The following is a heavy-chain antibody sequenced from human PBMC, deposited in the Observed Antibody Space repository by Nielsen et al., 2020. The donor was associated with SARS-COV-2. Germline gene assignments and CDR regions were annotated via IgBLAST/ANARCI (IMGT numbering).Heavy chain of an antibody. CDR2: IAHDGIND. Sequence: GGSLRLSCAASGFSFSTYGMHWVRQAPGKGLEWVAIIAHDGINDYYADSVKGRFTISRDDSESTLYLQTNGLRTEDTAVYYCAKDQEWLANLDYWGQGTLVTVSS. J-gene: IGHJ4*02. CDR3: AKDQEWLANLDY. V-gene: IGHV3-30*02. D-gene: IGHD6-19*01. CDR1: GFSFSTYG.